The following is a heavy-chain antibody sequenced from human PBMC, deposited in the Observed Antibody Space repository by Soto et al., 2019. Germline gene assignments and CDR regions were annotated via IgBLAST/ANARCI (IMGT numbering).Heavy chain of an antibody. CDR2: IDPRDPST. Sequence: PGESLKISCKGCGYSFTSYWVSCVRQMPEKRRQWMWRIDPRDPSTHYSPSFQGQVTISADKSMSIAYLQWSSLKASDTAMYYCARARPRDCSGTSCYPYWFDPWGQGTLVTVSS. CDR3: ARARPRDCSGTSCYPYWFDP. D-gene: IGHD2-2*01. CDR1: GYSFTSYW. J-gene: IGHJ5*02. V-gene: IGHV5-10-1*01.